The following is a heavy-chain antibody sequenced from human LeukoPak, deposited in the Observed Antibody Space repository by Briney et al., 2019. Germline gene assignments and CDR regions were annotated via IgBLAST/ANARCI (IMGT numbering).Heavy chain of an antibody. CDR1: GFTFSSYS. V-gene: IGHV3-21*01. J-gene: IGHJ4*02. CDR3: ARDLKNRGGYSYGYYFDY. CDR2: ISSRRSYI. D-gene: IGHD5-18*01. Sequence: PGGSLRLSCAASGFTFSSYSMNWVRQAPGRGLEGVSSISSRRSYIYYADSVKGRFTISRDNDKNSLYLKMNSLRAEDTAVYYCARDLKNRGGYSYGYYFDYWGQGTLVTVSS.